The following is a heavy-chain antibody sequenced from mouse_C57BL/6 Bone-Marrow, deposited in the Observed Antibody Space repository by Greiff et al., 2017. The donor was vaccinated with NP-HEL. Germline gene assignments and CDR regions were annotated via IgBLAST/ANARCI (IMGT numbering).Heavy chain of an antibody. V-gene: IGHV14-2*01. CDR2: IDPEDGET. J-gene: IGHJ1*03. CDR1: GFNIKDYY. Sequence: VQLQQSGAELVKPGASVKLSCTASGFNIKDYYMNWVKQRTEQGLEWIGRIDPEDGETKYAPKFPGKATIPADTSSNTAYLQLSSLTSEDTAVYYCARNDYDEGYWYFDVWGTGTTVTVSS. CDR3: ARNDYDEGYWYFDV. D-gene: IGHD2-4*01.